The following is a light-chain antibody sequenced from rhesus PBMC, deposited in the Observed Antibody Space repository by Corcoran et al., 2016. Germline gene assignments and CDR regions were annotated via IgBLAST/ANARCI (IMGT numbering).Light chain of an antibody. V-gene: IGKV1-25*01. CDR3: QHYYSTPFT. J-gene: IGKJ3*01. CDR1: QGITND. CDR2: EAF. Sequence: DIQMTQSPSSLSASVGDRVTITCRARQGITNDLAWYQQNPGETPKLLFYEAFSLQIGIPSRFSGSGSRTDFTLNISSLQSEDFATYYCQHYYSTPFTFGPGTKLDIK.